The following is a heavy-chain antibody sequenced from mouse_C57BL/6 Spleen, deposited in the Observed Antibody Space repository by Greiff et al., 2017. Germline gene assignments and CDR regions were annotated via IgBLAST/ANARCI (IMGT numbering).Heavy chain of an antibody. J-gene: IGHJ3*01. V-gene: IGHV14-1*01. D-gene: IGHD2-12*01. CDR3: TTNYRAWCAY. CDR1: GFNITDYY. Sequence: VQLQQSGAELVRPGASVKLSCTASGFNITDYYMHWVKQRPEQGLEWIGRIDPEDGDTDYAPKFQGKDTMTADTSSNTAYLQLSSLTSEDTAVYYCTTNYRAWCAYWGQGTLVTVSA. CDR2: IDPEDGDT.